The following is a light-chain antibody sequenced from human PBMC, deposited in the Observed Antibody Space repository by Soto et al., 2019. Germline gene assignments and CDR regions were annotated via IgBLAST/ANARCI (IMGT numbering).Light chain of an antibody. V-gene: IGLV2-8*01. CDR1: SSDVGGYNY. J-gene: IGLJ1*01. CDR2: EVS. Sequence: QSVLTQPPSASGSPGQSVTISCTGTSSDVGGYNYVSWYQQHPGKAPKLMIYEVSKRPSGVPDRFSGSKSGNTASLTVSGLQAEDEADYYCSSNAGSKNGSYVFGTGTKVPVL. CDR3: SSNAGSKNGSYV.